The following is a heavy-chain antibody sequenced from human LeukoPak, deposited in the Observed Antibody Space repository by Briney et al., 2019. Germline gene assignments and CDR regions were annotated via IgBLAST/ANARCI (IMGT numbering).Heavy chain of an antibody. D-gene: IGHD3-16*01. CDR3: AKEGGGPGRYFDL. CDR2: ISGSGGST. V-gene: IGHV3-23*01. J-gene: IGHJ2*01. Sequence: GGSLRLSCAASGFTFSNYVMSWVRQAPGKGLEWVSAISGSGGSTYYADSVKGRFTISRDNSKNTLYLQMNSLRAEDTAVYYCAKEGGGPGRYFDLWGRGTLVTVSS. CDR1: GFTFSNYV.